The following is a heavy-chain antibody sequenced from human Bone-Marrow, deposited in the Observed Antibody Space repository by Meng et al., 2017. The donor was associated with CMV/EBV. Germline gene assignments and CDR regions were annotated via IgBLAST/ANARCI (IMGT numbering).Heavy chain of an antibody. V-gene: IGHV1-18*01. Sequence: ASVKVSCKASGYTFTSYGISWVRQAPGQGLEWMGWISAYNGNTNYAQKLQGRVTMTTDTSTSTAYMELRSLRSDDTAVYYCAREMDNSDFWSGYGYYYNGMDVWGQGTTVTVSS. CDR2: ISAYNGNT. D-gene: IGHD3-3*01. CDR3: AREMDNSDFWSGYGYYYNGMDV. J-gene: IGHJ6*02. CDR1: GYTFTSYG.